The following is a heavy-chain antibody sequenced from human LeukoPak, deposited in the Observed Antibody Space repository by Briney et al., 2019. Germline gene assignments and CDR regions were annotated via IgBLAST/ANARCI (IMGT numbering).Heavy chain of an antibody. D-gene: IGHD6-13*01. J-gene: IGHJ4*02. CDR2: IYPGDSDV. CDR3: ASRMGTAQIAAAGSGYFDY. V-gene: IGHV5-51*01. CDR1: GYSFATYW. Sequence: GESLKISCKGSGYSFATYWIGWVRQMPGKGLEWMGIIYPGDSDVIYSPSFQGQVTVSVDKSIDTAYLQWSSLKASDAAMYYCASRMGTAQIAAAGSGYFDYWGQGTLVTVSS.